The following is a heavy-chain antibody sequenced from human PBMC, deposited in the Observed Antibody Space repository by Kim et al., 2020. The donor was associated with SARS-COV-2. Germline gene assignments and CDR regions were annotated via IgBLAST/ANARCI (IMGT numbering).Heavy chain of an antibody. CDR3: ASGRYYYDSSGSYDYFDY. D-gene: IGHD3-22*01. CDR1: GFTVSSNY. J-gene: IGHJ4*02. Sequence: GGSLRLSCAASGFTVSSNYMSWVRQAPGKGLEWVSVIYSGGSTYYADSVKGRFTISRDNSKNTLYLQMNSLRAEDTAVYYCASGRYYYDSSGSYDYFDYWGQGTLVTVSS. CDR2: IYSGGST. V-gene: IGHV3-53*01.